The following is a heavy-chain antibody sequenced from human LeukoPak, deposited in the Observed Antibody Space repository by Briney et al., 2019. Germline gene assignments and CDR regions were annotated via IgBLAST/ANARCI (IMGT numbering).Heavy chain of an antibody. V-gene: IGHV3-33*01. D-gene: IGHD5-12*01. CDR3: ARGMGSGYEYYYYSYGMDV. CDR1: EFLFDSYA. Sequence: GGSLRLSCAASEFLFDSYAMHWVRQAPGKGLEWVAIIWYDGNNKYYTDSVRGRFTISRDNSKNTLYLEMNSLRREDTAVYYCARGMGSGYEYYYYSYGMDVWGQGTTVTVSS. J-gene: IGHJ6*02. CDR2: IWYDGNNK.